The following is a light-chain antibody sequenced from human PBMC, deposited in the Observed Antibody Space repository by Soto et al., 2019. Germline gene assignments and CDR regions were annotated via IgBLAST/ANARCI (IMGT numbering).Light chain of an antibody. CDR3: QQYNSYSWT. CDR1: QSISSW. Sequence: DIQMTQSPSTLSAPVGDRVTIICRASQSISSWLAWYQQKPGKAPKLLIYDASSLESGVPSRFSGSGSGTEFTLTISSLQPDDFATYYCQQYNSYSWTFGQGTKVDIK. CDR2: DAS. V-gene: IGKV1-5*02. J-gene: IGKJ1*01.